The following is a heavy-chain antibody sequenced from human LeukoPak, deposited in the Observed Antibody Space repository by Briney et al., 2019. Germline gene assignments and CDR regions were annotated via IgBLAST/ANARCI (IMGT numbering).Heavy chain of an antibody. CDR1: GGTFSSYA. V-gene: IGHV1-69*04. J-gene: IGHJ4*02. Sequence: SVKVSCKASGGTFSSYAISWVRQAPGQGLEWMGRIIPIFGIANYAQKFQGRVTITADKSTSTAYMELSSLSSEDTAVYYCASNYYDSSGYYGPFDYWGQGTLVTVSS. D-gene: IGHD3-22*01. CDR2: IIPIFGIA. CDR3: ASNYYDSSGYYGPFDY.